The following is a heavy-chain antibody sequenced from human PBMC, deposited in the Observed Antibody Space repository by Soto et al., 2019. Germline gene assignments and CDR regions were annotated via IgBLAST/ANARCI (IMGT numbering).Heavy chain of an antibody. CDR1: GFTFSSYA. CDR2: ISYDGSNK. Sequence: QVQLVESGGGVVQPGRSLRLSCAASGFTFSSYAMHWVRQAPGKGLEWVAVISYDGSNKYYADSVKGRFTISRDNSKKSLYLQMNSLRAEDTAVYYCARDSQKWQQLVGVGDYWGQGTLVTVSS. D-gene: IGHD6-13*01. CDR3: ARDSQKWQQLVGVGDY. J-gene: IGHJ4*02. V-gene: IGHV3-30-3*01.